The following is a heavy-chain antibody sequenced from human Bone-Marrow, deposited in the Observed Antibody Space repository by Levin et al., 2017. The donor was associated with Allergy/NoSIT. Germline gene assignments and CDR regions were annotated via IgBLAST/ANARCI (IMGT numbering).Heavy chain of an antibody. CDR1: GYTFTGYA. CDR2: ISPNSGGT. Sequence: LGESLKISCKTSGYTFTGYALHWVRQAPGQGLEWMGYISPNSGGTNYDQRFQGRVTMTRDTSIDTAYMELSRLTSDDTAVYYCARVAEEGPWGQGTLVTVSS. J-gene: IGHJ5*02. V-gene: IGHV1-2*02. CDR3: ARVAEEGP.